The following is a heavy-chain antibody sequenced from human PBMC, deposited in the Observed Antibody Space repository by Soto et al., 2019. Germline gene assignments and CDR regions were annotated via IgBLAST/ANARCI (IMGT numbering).Heavy chain of an antibody. D-gene: IGHD5-12*01. V-gene: IGHV3-53*01. J-gene: IGHJ4*02. CDR1: GFTVSSTY. Sequence: GSLRLSCSASGFTVSSTYMSWVRQSPGKGLEWIAIIYSGGSTFYADSVKGRFTISRDNSKNTLYLQMNSLRAEDTAVYYCARGVPITPGTFDYRGQGTLVTVSS. CDR3: ARGVPITPGTFDY. CDR2: IYSGGST.